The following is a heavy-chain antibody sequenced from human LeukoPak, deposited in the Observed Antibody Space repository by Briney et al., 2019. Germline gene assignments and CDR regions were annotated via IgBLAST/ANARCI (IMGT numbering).Heavy chain of an antibody. J-gene: IGHJ1*01. CDR1: GFSFSSYS. CDR3: ARENRDSNDWS. Sequence: GGSLRLSCTASGFSFSSYSMNWVRQAPGKGLEWVSYINSGGNTIHYAGSVKGRFTISRDNARNSLYLQMNSLRVEDTAFYYCARENRDSNDWSWGQGTLVTVSS. CDR2: INSGGNTI. V-gene: IGHV3-48*04. D-gene: IGHD3-22*01.